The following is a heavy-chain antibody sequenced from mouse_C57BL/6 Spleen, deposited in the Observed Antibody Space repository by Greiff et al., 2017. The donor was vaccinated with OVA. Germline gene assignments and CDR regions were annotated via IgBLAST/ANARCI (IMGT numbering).Heavy chain of an antibody. J-gene: IGHJ4*01. V-gene: IGHV1-81*01. CDR1: GYTFTSYG. D-gene: IGHD2-3*01. CDR3: ARILDGYYYAMDY. Sequence: VQRVESGAELARPGASVKLSCKASGYTFTSYGISWVKQRTGQGLEWIGEIYPRSGNTYYNEKFKGKATLTADKSSSTAYMELRSLTSEDSAVYFCARILDGYYYAMDYWGQGTSVTVSS. CDR2: IYPRSGNT.